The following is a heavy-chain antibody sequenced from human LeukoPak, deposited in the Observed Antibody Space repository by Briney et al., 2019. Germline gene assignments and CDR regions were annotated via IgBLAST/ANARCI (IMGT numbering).Heavy chain of an antibody. CDR2: IKQDASEK. J-gene: IGHJ4*02. CDR3: ARMEATVTTEIYYFDY. CDR1: GFTSSNYW. Sequence: GGSLRLSCAASGFTSSNYWMSWVRQAPGKGLEWGAHIKQDASEKYYVDSVKGRFTISRDNAKNSLFLQMNSLRAEDTAVYYCARMEATVTTEIYYFDYWGQGTLVTVSS. D-gene: IGHD4-17*01. V-gene: IGHV3-7*01.